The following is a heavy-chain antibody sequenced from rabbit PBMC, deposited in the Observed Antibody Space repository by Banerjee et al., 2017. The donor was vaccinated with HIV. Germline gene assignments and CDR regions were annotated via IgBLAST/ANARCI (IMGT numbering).Heavy chain of an antibody. J-gene: IGHJ4*01. CDR2: INGGSGIT. CDR1: GFSFSSSYY. V-gene: IGHV1S45*01. CDR3: ARDAGGDGYSNDL. Sequence: QEQLVESGGGLVQPEGSLTLTCTASGFSFSSSYYMCWVRQAPGKGLEWIGCINGGSGITYYASWVNGRFTISKTSSTTVTLQMTSLTAADTATYFCARDAGGDGYSNDLWGQGTLVTVS. D-gene: IGHD7-1*01.